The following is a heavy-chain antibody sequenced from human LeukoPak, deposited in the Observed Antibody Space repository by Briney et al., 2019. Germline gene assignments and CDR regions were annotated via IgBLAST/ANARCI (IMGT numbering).Heavy chain of an antibody. CDR1: GYTFTGYF. V-gene: IGHV1-2*02. J-gene: IGHJ4*02. D-gene: IGHD6-19*01. CDR3: AKVIAGSVAFDF. CDR2: INPDSGAT. Sequence: GASVKLSCKASGYTFTGYFMHWVRQAPGPGLEWVGWINPDSGATNLAQQFQGRVTMTTDTSISTAYMELSTLRSDDTAVYYCAKVIAGSVAFDFWGQGTLVTVSS.